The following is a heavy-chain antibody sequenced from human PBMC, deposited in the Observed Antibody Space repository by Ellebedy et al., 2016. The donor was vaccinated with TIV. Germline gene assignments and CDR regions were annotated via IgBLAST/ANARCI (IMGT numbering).Heavy chain of an antibody. CDR1: GQTFRDSA. CDR3: IGYYYVSGSYETAFDI. J-gene: IGHJ3*02. D-gene: IGHD3-10*01. V-gene: IGHV3-73*01. CDR2: IRSKGNNYAT. Sequence: GGSLRLXCAASGQTFRDSAIHWVRQASGKGLEWVGRIRSKGNNYATEYGASVKGRFTISRDDSKDTAYLQMNSLKTEDTAVYYCIGYYYVSGSYETAFDIWGPGTMVTVSS.